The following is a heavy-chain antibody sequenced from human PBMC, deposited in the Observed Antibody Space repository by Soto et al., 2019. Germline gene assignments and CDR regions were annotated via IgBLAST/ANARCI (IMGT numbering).Heavy chain of an antibody. CDR3: ARGDQYRYSGSVG. D-gene: IGHD1-26*01. CDR2: ISGSGGST. CDR1: GFTFSSYA. Sequence: EVQLLESGGGLVQPGGSLRLSCAASGFTFSSYAMSWVRQAPGKGLEWVSAISGSGGSTYYADSVKGRFTISRDNSKNTLYLQMNSLRAEDTAVYYCARGDQYRYSGSVGWGQGTLVTVSS. J-gene: IGHJ4*02. V-gene: IGHV3-23*01.